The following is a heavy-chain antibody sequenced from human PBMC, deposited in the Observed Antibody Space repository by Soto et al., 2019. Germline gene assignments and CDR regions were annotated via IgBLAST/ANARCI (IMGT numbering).Heavy chain of an antibody. V-gene: IGHV3-33*01. Sequence: QVQLVESGGGVVQPGRSLRLSCAAFGYTFRSDGMHWVRQAPGKGLEWVAVIWYDGGNKHYADSVKGRFTISRDNSKNTLYLQMKSLRAEDTAVYYCARVTYSSSAAPFRYYGMDVWGKETTVTVSS. J-gene: IGHJ6*04. CDR3: ARVTYSSSAAPFRYYGMDV. CDR1: GYTFRSDG. D-gene: IGHD6-6*01. CDR2: IWYDGGNK.